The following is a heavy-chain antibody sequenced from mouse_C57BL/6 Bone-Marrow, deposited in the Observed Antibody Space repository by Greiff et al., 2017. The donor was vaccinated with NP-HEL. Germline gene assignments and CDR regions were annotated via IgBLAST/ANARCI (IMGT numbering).Heavy chain of an antibody. CDR3: AKAYYYGSSYWYFDV. V-gene: IGHV14-3*01. Sequence: EVQLQQSVAELVRPGASVKLSCTASGFNIKNTYMHWVKQRPEQGLEWIGRIDPANGNTKYAPKFQGKATITADTSSHTAYLQLSSLTSEDTAIYYCAKAYYYGSSYWYFDVWGTGTTVTVSS. CDR2: IDPANGNT. D-gene: IGHD1-1*01. CDR1: GFNIKNTY. J-gene: IGHJ1*03.